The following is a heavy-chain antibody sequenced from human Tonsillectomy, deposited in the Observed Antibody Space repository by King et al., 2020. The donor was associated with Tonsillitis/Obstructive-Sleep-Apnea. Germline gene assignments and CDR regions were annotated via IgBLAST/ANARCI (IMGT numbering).Heavy chain of an antibody. V-gene: IGHV1-24*01. J-gene: IGHJ4*02. CDR1: GYTLTELS. Sequence: VQLVQSGAEVKKPGASVKVSCKVSGYTLTELSMHWVRQAPGKGLEWMGGFDPEXGETIYXQKFQGRVTMTEDTSTDTAYMELSSLRSEDTAVYYCAPXXXTXGGXXTXXDYWGXXTLVTVS. CDR3: APXXXTXGGXXTXXDY. CDR2: FDPEXGET.